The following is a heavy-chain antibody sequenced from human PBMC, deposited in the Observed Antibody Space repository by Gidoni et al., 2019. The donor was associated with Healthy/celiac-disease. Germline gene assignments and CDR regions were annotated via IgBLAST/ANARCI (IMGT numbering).Heavy chain of an antibody. CDR1: GGSFSGYY. Sequence: QVQLQQWGAALLKPSETLSLTCAVYGGSFSGYYWCWLRQPPGKGLEWIGEINHSASTNYNPSLKSRVTISVDTSKSQFSLKLSSVTAADTAVYYCARGGYAGGIDYWGQGTLVTVSS. V-gene: IGHV4-34*01. D-gene: IGHD3-16*01. J-gene: IGHJ4*02. CDR3: ARGGYAGGIDY. CDR2: INHSAST.